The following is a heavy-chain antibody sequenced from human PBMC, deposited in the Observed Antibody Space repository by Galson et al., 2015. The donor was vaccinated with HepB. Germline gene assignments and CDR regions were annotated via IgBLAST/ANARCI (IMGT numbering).Heavy chain of an antibody. CDR2: INPNSGGT. J-gene: IGHJ4*02. CDR1: GYTFTGYY. D-gene: IGHD6-13*01. Sequence: SVKVSCKASGYTFTGYYMHWVRQAPGQGLEWMGRINPNSGGTNYAQKFQGRVTMTRDTSISTAYMELSRLRSDDTAVYYCATLDSSSWTFDYWGQGTLVTVSS. V-gene: IGHV1-2*06. CDR3: ATLDSSSWTFDY.